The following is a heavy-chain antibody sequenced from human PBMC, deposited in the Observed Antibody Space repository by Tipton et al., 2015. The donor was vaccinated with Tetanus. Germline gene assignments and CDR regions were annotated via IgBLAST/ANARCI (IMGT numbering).Heavy chain of an antibody. D-gene: IGHD2-15*01. Sequence: SPRLSCAASGFIFSSYGIHWVRQAPGKGLEWVAVSWYDGTDTYYAESVRGRFTLSRDNSKNTLYLQMNSLRVDDTAVYYCAREADCSGGSCFSGDFDNWGQGTQVTVSS. CDR3: AREADCSGGSCFSGDFDN. CDR1: GFIFSSYG. J-gene: IGHJ4*02. CDR2: SWYDGTDT. V-gene: IGHV3-33*01.